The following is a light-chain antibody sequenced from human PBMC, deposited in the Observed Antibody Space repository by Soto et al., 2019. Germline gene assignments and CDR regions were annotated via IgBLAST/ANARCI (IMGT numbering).Light chain of an antibody. CDR2: AAS. J-gene: IGKJ4*01. Sequence: DIQMTQSPSSLSASVGARVTITCRASQGISSRLDWYQQKPGKAPHLLIYAASRLQSGVPSRFSGTGSGTDFTLTISSLQPEDFAIYYCQQADSFPLTFGGGTKVEVK. V-gene: IGKV1-12*01. CDR3: QQADSFPLT. CDR1: QGISSR.